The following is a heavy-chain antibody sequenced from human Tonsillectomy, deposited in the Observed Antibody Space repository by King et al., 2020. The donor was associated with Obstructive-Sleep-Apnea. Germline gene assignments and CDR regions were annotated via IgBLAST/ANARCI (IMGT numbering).Heavy chain of an antibody. Sequence: QLQESGPGLVKPSQTLSLTCTVSGGSISSGGYYWSWIRQHPGKGLEWIGYIYYSGSTYYNPSLKSRVTISVDTSKNQFSLKLSSVTAADTAVYYCARVSRYYYDSSGTDLHNWFDPWGQGTLVTVSS. CDR2: IYYSGST. J-gene: IGHJ5*02. D-gene: IGHD3-22*01. CDR1: GGSISSGGYY. CDR3: ARVSRYYYDSSGTDLHNWFDP. V-gene: IGHV4-31*03.